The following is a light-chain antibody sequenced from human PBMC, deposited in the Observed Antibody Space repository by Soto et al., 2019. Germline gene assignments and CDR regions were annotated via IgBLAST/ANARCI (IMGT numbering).Light chain of an antibody. CDR3: SSYTRISTYV. CDR2: DVT. V-gene: IGLV2-14*01. CDR1: SSHVGGYNF. Sequence: QSVLTQPASVSGSPGPSTTISCTGTSSHVGGYNFVSWYQQHPDKAPKLMIYDVTKRPSGVSNRCSGSKSGNTASLTISGLQAEDEAYYYCSSYTRISTYVFGTGTKVTVL. J-gene: IGLJ1*01.